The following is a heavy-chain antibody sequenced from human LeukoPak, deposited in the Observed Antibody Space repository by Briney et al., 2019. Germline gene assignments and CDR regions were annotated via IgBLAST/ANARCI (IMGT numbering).Heavy chain of an antibody. CDR1: GFTFSSYA. Sequence: GGSLRLSCAASGFTFSSYAMHWVRQAPGKGLEWVAIISYDGSNKYYADSVKGRFTISRDNSKNTLYLQMNSLRAEDTAVYYCAKGGRDGYHILDYWGQGTLVTVSS. V-gene: IGHV3-30*04. CDR3: AKGGRDGYHILDY. CDR2: ISYDGSNK. J-gene: IGHJ4*02. D-gene: IGHD5-24*01.